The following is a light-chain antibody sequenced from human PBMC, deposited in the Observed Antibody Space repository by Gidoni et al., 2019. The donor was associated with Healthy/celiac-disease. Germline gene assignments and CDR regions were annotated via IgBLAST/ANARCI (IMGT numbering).Light chain of an antibody. J-gene: IGKJ1*01. CDR3: QQRSNWPPWT. CDR2: DAS. Sequence: EIVLTQTTATLSLSPGERATLSCRASQSVSSYLAWYQQKPGQAHRLLIYDASNRATGIPARFSGSGSGTVFPLTISSLEPEDFAVYYCQQRSNWPPWTFGQGTKVEIK. CDR1: QSVSSY. V-gene: IGKV3-11*01.